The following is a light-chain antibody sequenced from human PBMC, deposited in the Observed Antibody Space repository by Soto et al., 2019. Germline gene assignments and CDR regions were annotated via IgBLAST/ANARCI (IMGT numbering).Light chain of an antibody. Sequence: QSALTQPASVSGSPGQSITISCTGTASDVGAYNYVSWYQQHPRKAPKLLIYDVTYRPSGISNRFSGSKSANTASLTISGLQADEEADYYCSSYAGNSTLVFGTGTKLTVL. J-gene: IGLJ1*01. V-gene: IGLV2-14*01. CDR3: SSYAGNSTLV. CDR2: DVT. CDR1: ASDVGAYNY.